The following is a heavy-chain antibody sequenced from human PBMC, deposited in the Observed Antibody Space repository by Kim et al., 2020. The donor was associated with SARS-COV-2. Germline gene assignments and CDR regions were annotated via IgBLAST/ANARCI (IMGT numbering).Heavy chain of an antibody. Sequence: NYNPSLKSRVTISVDTSKNQFSLKLSSVTAADTAVYYCARGWFGGLMDVWGQGTTVTVSS. CDR3: ARGWFGGLMDV. D-gene: IGHD3-10*01. J-gene: IGHJ6*02. V-gene: IGHV4-61*02.